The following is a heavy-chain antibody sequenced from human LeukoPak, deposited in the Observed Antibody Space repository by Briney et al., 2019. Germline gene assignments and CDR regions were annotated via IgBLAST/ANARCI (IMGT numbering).Heavy chain of an antibody. Sequence: ASVKVSCKASGYTFTSYYMHWVRQAPGQGLEWMGIINPSGGSTSYAQKFQGRVTMTRDTSTSTVYMELSGLRSEDTAVYYCARKGSSGYSAFDIWGQGTMVTVSS. CDR3: ARKGSSGYSAFDI. J-gene: IGHJ3*02. CDR2: INPSGGST. CDR1: GYTFTSYY. D-gene: IGHD3-22*01. V-gene: IGHV1-46*01.